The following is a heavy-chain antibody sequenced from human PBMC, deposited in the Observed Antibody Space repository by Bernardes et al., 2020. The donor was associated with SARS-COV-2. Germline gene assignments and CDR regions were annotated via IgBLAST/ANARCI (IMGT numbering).Heavy chain of an antibody. Sequence: SETLSLTCAVSCASISSNNNYLAWIRQSPGKGLECIGTIYYTKTIYYNPSLKIRVTISVDTSKNQLSLSLSSVTAADTAVYYCARRYSGYDMFNWFDSWGQGAQITVSS. CDR1: CASISSNNNY. CDR2: IYYTKTI. J-gene: IGHJ5*01. CDR3: ARRYSGYDMFNWFDS. D-gene: IGHD5-12*01. V-gene: IGHV4-39*01.